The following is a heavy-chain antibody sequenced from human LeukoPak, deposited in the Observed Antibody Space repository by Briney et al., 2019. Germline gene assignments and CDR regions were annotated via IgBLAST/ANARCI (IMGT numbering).Heavy chain of an antibody. CDR2: IYYSGST. D-gene: IGHD3-10*01. CDR3: ARLGRRGYYFDY. V-gene: IGHV4-39*01. CDR1: GVSISSSSYY. J-gene: IGHJ4*02. Sequence: SETLSLTCTVSGVSISSSSYYWAWIRQPPGKGLEWIGSIYYSGSTYYNPSLKSRVTISVDTSKNQFSLKLSSVTAADTAVYYCARLGRRGYYFDYWGQGTLVTVSS.